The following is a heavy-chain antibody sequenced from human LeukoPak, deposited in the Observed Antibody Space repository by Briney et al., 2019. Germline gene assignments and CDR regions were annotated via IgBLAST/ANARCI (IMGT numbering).Heavy chain of an antibody. V-gene: IGHV4-39*07. CDR3: ARGSGGSRVDYGMDV. J-gene: IGHJ6*02. D-gene: IGHD6-13*01. CDR1: GGSISSSSYY. Sequence: SETLSLTCTVSGGSISSSSYYWGWIRQPPGKGLEWIGSIYYSGSTYYNPSLKSRVTISVDTSKNQFSLKLSSVTAADTAVYYCARGSGGSRVDYGMDVWGQGTTVTVSS. CDR2: IYYSGST.